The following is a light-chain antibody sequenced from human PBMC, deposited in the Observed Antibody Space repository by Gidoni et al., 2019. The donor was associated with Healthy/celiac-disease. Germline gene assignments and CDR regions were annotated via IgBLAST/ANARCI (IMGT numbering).Light chain of an antibody. CDR2: WAS. V-gene: IGKV4-1*01. Sequence: DIVMTQSPDYLAVSLGERATINCKSSQSVLYSSNNKNYLAWYQQKPGQPPKLLIDWASTRESGVPDRFSCSGSGTDFTLTISSLQAEDVAVYYCQQYYSTPRTFGQGTKVEIK. CDR3: QQYYSTPRT. CDR1: QSVLYSSNNKNY. J-gene: IGKJ1*01.